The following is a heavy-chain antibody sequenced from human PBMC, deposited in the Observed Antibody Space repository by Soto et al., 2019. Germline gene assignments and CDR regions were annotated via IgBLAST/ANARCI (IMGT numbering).Heavy chain of an antibody. Sequence: EVQLVESGGGLVQPGGSLRLSCVVSGFTFNNYWMTWARQPPGKGLEWVANIKPDGSEKYYVDSVKGRFTISRDNAKSSLYLQMNSLRVEDTAVYYCARGRGLDYWGQGTLVTVSS. V-gene: IGHV3-7*01. CDR2: IKPDGSEK. CDR1: GFTFNNYW. CDR3: ARGRGLDY. J-gene: IGHJ4*02.